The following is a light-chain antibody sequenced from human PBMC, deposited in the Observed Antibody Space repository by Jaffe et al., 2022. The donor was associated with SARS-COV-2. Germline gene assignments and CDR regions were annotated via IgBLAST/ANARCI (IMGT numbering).Light chain of an antibody. CDR2: SAS. J-gene: IGKJ2*01. CDR1: QSISTY. Sequence: DIQMTQSPSSLSASIGVRVTITCRASQSISTYLHWYQQKPGKAPKLLVYSASSLQSGVPSRFSGAGSGTEFTLTISSLQPEDFATYYCQQSYMAPYTFGQGTKLEI. V-gene: IGKV1-39*01. CDR3: QQSYMAPYT.